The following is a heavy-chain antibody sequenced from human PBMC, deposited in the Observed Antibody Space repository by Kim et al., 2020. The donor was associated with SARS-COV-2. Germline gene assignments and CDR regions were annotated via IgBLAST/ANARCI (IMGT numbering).Heavy chain of an antibody. V-gene: IGHV1-3*01. Sequence: ASVKVSCKASGYTFTSYAMHWVRQAPGQRLEWMGWINPGNGNTKYSQNFQGRVTITRDTSASTAYMELSSLRSEDTAVYYCASSMVRGFNWFDPWGQGTLVTVSS. CDR1: GYTFTSYA. J-gene: IGHJ5*02. CDR2: INPGNGNT. CDR3: ASSMVRGFNWFDP. D-gene: IGHD3-10*01.